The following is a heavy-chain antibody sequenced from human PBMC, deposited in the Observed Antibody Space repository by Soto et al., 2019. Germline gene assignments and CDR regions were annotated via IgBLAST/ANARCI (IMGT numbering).Heavy chain of an antibody. Sequence: PGGSLRLSCAASRFTVSNAWMSWVRQAPGKGLEWVGRIKSKTDGGTTDYAAPVKGRFTISRDDSKNTLYLQMNSLKTEDTAVYYCTTDHMVIAPIYFDYWGQGTLVTVSS. CDR3: TTDHMVIAPIYFDY. D-gene: IGHD2-21*01. CDR1: RFTVSNAW. V-gene: IGHV3-15*01. CDR2: IKSKTDGGTT. J-gene: IGHJ4*02.